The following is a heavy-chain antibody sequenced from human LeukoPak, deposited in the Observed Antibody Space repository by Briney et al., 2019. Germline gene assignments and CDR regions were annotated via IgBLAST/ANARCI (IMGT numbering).Heavy chain of an antibody. V-gene: IGHV6-1*01. CDR1: GDSVSSNIVA. CDR2: TYYTSKWYN. Sequence: SQTLSLTCAISGDSVSSNIVAWNRIRQSPSIDLEWLGRTYYTSKWYNDYATTVKSRMTLNADTATSQGSLQLNSVTPEDTAVYYCAREIRNSFDIWGQGSVVIVSS. J-gene: IGHJ3*02. D-gene: IGHD2/OR15-2a*01. CDR3: AREIRNSFDI.